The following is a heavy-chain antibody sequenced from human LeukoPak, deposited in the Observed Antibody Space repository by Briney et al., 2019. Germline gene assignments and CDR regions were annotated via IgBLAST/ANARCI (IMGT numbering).Heavy chain of an antibody. CDR2: IFYTGST. D-gene: IGHD1-26*01. CDR1: GGSFSGYY. J-gene: IGHJ4*02. CDR3: ARLDVGASPPFDY. V-gene: IGHV4-34*12. Sequence: SETLSLTCAVYGGSFSGYYWSWIRQPPGEGLEWIGSIFYTGSTYYNPSLKSRVTISVDTSKNQFSLKLRSVTAADTAVYYCARLDVGASPPFDYWGQGALVTVSS.